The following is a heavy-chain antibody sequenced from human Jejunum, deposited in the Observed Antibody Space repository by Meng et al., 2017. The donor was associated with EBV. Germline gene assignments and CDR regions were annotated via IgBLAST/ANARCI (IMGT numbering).Heavy chain of an antibody. CDR2: INTRTGNP. CDR3: ASDISTATFGY. J-gene: IGHJ4*02. Sequence: QVELVQSGSEWKKPGASVKVSCKASGYTFSRYAMNWVRQAPGQGLEWMGWINTRTGNPAYAQGFTGRFVFSLDTSVSTAYLQISSLEAEDTAVYYCASDISTATFGYWGQGTLVTVSS. D-gene: IGHD2-21*02. V-gene: IGHV7-4-1*02. CDR1: GYTFSRYA.